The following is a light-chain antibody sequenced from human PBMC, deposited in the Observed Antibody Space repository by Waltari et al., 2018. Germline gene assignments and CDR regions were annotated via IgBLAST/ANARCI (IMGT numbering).Light chain of an antibody. Sequence: QSALTQAASVSGSPGQTITISCSGSMNDIGSYDFVSWFRQHPAKAPTLLLYDVRNRPWGISNRFSGSKSGYTASLTISGLQAEDEADYYCSSYTTSSTWVFGGGTRVTVL. V-gene: IGLV2-14*03. CDR1: MNDIGSYDF. CDR3: SSYTTSSTWV. CDR2: DVR. J-gene: IGLJ3*02.